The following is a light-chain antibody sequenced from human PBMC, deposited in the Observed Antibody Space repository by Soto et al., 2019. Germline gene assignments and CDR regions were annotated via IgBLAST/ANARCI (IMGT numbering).Light chain of an antibody. CDR3: SSYAGSKTFV. CDR2: EVT. Sequence: QAALTQPPSASGSPGQSVTISCTGTSSDVGGYNFVSWYQQHPGKAPKLMIYEVTKRPSGVPDRFSGSKSGNTASLTVPGLQAEDDADYYCSSYAGSKTFVFGTGNQVTVL. V-gene: IGLV2-8*01. CDR1: SSDVGGYNF. J-gene: IGLJ1*01.